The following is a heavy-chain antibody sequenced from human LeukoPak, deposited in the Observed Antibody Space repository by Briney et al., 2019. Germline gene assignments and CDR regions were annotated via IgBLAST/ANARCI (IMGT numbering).Heavy chain of an antibody. CDR3: AKDIDYVWGSYRTYNWFDP. D-gene: IGHD3-16*02. CDR2: ISGSGGST. CDR1: GFTFSSYA. J-gene: IGHJ5*02. V-gene: IGHV3-23*01. Sequence: PGGSVRLSCAASGFTFSSYAMSWVRQAPGKGLEWVSAISGSGGSTYYADSVKGRFTISRDNSKNTLYLQMNSLRAEDTAVYYCAKDIDYVWGSYRTYNWFDPWGQGTLVTVSS.